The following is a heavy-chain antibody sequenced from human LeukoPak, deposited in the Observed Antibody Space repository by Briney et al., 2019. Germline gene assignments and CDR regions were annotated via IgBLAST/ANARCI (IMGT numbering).Heavy chain of an antibody. CDR3: AGGGYYYSSDDY. CDR1: GFTFDDYG. CDR2: ISSSSSYI. J-gene: IGHJ4*02. D-gene: IGHD3-22*01. Sequence: GGSLRLSCAASGFTFDDYGMNWVRQAPGKGLEWVSSISSSSSYIYYADSVKGRFTISRDNAKNSLYLQMNSLRAEDTAVYYCAGGGYYYSSDDYWGQGTLVTVSS. V-gene: IGHV3-21*01.